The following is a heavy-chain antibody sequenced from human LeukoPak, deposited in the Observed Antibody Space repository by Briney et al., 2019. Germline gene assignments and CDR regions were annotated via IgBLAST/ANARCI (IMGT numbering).Heavy chain of an antibody. CDR1: GYTFTSYA. V-gene: IGHV1-3*01. J-gene: IGHJ5*02. D-gene: IGHD6-6*01. CDR3: ARAPSSIAARLNWFDP. Sequence: ASVKVSCKACGYTFTSYAMHWVRQAPGQRLEWMGWINAGNGNTKYSQKFQGRVTITRDTSASTAYMELSSLRSEDTAVYYCARAPSSIAARLNWFDPWGQGTLVTVSS. CDR2: INAGNGNT.